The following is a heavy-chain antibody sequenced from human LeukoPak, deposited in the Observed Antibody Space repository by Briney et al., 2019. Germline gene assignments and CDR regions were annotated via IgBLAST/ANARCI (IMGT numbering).Heavy chain of an antibody. CDR2: ISGSGGST. CDR3: AKDRGYSSSSSWFDP. Sequence: GGSLRLSRAASGFTFSSYAMSWVRQAPGKGLEWVSAISGSGGSTYYADSVKGRFTISRDNSKNTLYLQMNSLRAEDTAVYYCAKDRGYSSSSSWFDPWGQGTLVTVSS. CDR1: GFTFSSYA. J-gene: IGHJ5*02. D-gene: IGHD6-13*01. V-gene: IGHV3-23*01.